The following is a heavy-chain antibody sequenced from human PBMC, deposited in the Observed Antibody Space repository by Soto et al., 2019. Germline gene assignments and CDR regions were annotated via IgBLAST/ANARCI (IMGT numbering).Heavy chain of an antibody. CDR3: AINADV. CDR1: GASISGHF. J-gene: IGHJ6*02. Sequence: QVQLQESGPGLVKPSETLSLTCTVSGASISGHFWSWIRQPPGQGLEWIAYIYNSVSSYNPSLKSRVTISVDTSKNQLSLKLSSVIAADSAIYYCAINADVWGQGTTVTVSS. CDR2: IYNSVS. V-gene: IGHV4-59*08.